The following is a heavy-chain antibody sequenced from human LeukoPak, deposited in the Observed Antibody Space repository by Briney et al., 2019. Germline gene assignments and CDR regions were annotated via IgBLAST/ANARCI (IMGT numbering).Heavy chain of an antibody. Sequence: SETLSLTCIVSGGSISSSSYYWGWIRQPPGKGLEWIGRISYSGNTFYNPSLKSRVTISVDTSKNQFSLRLSSVTAADTAVYYFASLYSGSHYYFDYWAREPWSPSPQ. V-gene: IGHV4-39*01. D-gene: IGHD1-26*01. CDR2: ISYSGNT. J-gene: IGHJ4*02. CDR1: GGSISSSSYY. CDR3: ASLYSGSHYYFDY.